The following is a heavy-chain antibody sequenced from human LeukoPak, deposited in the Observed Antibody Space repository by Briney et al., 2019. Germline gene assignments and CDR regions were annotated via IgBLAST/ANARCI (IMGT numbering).Heavy chain of an antibody. D-gene: IGHD2-8*02. CDR3: ARHGGVGVIPDFDY. Sequence: PSETLSLTCTVSGDSISSSSYYWGWIRQPPGKGLEWIGSIYYSGSTYYNPSLKSRVTMSVDTSKNQFSLKLSSVTAADTAVYCCARHGGVGVIPDFDYWGPGTLVTVSS. V-gene: IGHV4-39*01. J-gene: IGHJ4*02. CDR1: GDSISSSSYY. CDR2: IYYSGST.